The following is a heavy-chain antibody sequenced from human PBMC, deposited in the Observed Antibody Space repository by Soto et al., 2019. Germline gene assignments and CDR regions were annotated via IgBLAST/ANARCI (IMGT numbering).Heavy chain of an antibody. D-gene: IGHD6-13*01. CDR2: IYYSGST. CDR1: GGSISSYY. J-gene: IGHJ6*02. Sequence: SETLSLTCTVSGGSISSYYWSWIRQPPGKGLEWIGYIYYSGSTHYNPSLKSRVTISVDTSKNQFSLKLSSVTAADTAVYYCARADSSSWRMDVWGQGTTVTVSS. CDR3: ARADSSSWRMDV. V-gene: IGHV4-59*01.